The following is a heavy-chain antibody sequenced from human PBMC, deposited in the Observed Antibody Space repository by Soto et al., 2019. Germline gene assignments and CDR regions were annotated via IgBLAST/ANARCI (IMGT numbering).Heavy chain of an antibody. Sequence: QVQLVESGGGVVQPGRSLRLSCAASGFTFSSYGMHWVRQAPGKGLEWVAVIWYDGSNKYYADSVKSRFTISRDNSKNTLYLQMNSLRAEDTAVYYCARDSADQIDNWGQGTLVTVSS. CDR3: ARDSADQIDN. CDR2: IWYDGSNK. CDR1: GFTFSSYG. J-gene: IGHJ4*02. V-gene: IGHV3-33*01.